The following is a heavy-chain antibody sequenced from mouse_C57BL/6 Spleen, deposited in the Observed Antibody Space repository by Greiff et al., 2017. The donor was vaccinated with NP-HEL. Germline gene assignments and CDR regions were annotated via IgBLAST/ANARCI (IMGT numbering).Heavy chain of an antibody. CDR3: TPHTTVVATEYFDV. V-gene: IGHV6-3*01. J-gene: IGHJ1*03. Sequence: VQLKQSGGGLVQPGGSMKLSCVASGFTFSNYWMNWVRQSPEKGLEWVAQIRLKSDNYATHYAESVKGRFTISRDDSKSSVYLQMNNLRAEDTGIYYCTPHTTVVATEYFDVWGTGTTVTVSS. D-gene: IGHD1-1*01. CDR1: GFTFSNYW. CDR2: IRLKSDNYAT.